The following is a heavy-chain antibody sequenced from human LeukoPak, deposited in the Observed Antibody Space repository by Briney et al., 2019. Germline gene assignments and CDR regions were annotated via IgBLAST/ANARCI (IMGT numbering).Heavy chain of an antibody. CDR2: INHSGST. Sequence: SETLSLTCAVYGGSFSGYYWGWIRQPPGKGLEWIGEINHSGSTNYNPSLKSRVTISVDTSKNQFSLKLSSVTAADTAVYYCARGGCSGSSCYQLDFDYWGQGTLVTVSS. CDR1: GGSFSGYY. J-gene: IGHJ4*02. V-gene: IGHV4-34*01. CDR3: ARGGCSGSSCYQLDFDY. D-gene: IGHD2-15*01.